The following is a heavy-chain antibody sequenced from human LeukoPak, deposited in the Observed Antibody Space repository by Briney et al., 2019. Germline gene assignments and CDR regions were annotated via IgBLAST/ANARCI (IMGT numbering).Heavy chain of an antibody. J-gene: IGHJ4*02. V-gene: IGHV4-59*01. CDR1: GGSIKSYY. Sequence: PSETLSLTCTVSGGSIKSYYWSWIRQPPGKGLEWIGQIYYSGSTNYNPSLKSRVTISLDTSKSQFSLKLNSVTAADTAVYYCARAMGGAGTVTDYWGQGTLVTVSS. CDR2: IYYSGST. CDR3: ARAMGGAGTVTDY. D-gene: IGHD6-13*01.